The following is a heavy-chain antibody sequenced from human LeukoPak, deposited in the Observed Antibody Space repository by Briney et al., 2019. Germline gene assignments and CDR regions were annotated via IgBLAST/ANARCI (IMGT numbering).Heavy chain of an antibody. J-gene: IGHJ4*02. CDR3: AKEISRHRIN. V-gene: IGHV3-23*01. CDR1: GFTFSSYG. Sequence: GGTLRLSCAASGFTFSSYGMSWVRQAPGKGLEWVSAISGSGGSTYYADSVKGRFTISRDNAKNSLYLQMNSLRAEDTAVYYCAKEISRHRINWGQGTLVTVSS. CDR2: ISGSGGST.